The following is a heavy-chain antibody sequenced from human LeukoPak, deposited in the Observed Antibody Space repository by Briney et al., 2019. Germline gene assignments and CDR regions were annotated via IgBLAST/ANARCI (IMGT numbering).Heavy chain of an antibody. V-gene: IGHV4-4*02. D-gene: IGHD2-21*01. CDR2: IYHSGST. J-gene: IGHJ4*02. CDR3: ARQLAYCGGDCFFY. Sequence: RPSGTLSLTCPVSGGSITSSNWWSWVRQPPGKGLERIGEIYHSGSTNYNPSLKSRVTISVDKSKIQFSLKLSSVTAADTAVYYCARQLAYCGGDCFFYWGQGTLVTVSS. CDR1: GGSITSSNW.